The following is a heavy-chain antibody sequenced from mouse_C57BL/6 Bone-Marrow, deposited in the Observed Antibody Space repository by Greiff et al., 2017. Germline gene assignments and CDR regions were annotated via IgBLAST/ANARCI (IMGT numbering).Heavy chain of an antibody. CDR1: GYAFSSSW. CDR3: AREGLRAWFAY. Sequence: VKLQQSGPELVKPGASVKISCKASGYAFSSSWMNWVKQRPGKGLEWIGRIYPGDGDTNYNGKFKGKATLTADKSSSTAYMQLSSLTSEDSAVYFCAREGLRAWFAYWGQGTLVTVSA. D-gene: IGHD2-4*01. CDR2: IYPGDGDT. J-gene: IGHJ3*01. V-gene: IGHV1-82*01.